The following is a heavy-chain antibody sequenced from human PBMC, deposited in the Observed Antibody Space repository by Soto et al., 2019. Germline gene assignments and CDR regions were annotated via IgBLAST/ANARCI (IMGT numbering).Heavy chain of an antibody. V-gene: IGHV5-51*01. Sequence: GESLKISCKGSGYNFAGYWIAWVRQMPGKGLELMGIIYPSDSDTRYRPSFQGQVTISADKSISSAXXXXXXXXXSDTAMYYCARGGVSTRTFDYWGQGTPVTVSS. CDR3: ARGGVSTRTFDY. D-gene: IGHD3-3*01. CDR1: GYNFAGYW. J-gene: IGHJ4*02. CDR2: IYPSDSDT.